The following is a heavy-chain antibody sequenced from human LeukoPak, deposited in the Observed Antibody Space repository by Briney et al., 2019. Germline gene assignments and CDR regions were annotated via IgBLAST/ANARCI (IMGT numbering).Heavy chain of an antibody. D-gene: IGHD2-15*01. Sequence: PGGSLRLSCAASGFTFSSYWMSWVRQAPGKGLVWVSRINNDGSGTTYADSVKGRFTISRDDAKNTLYLQMNSLRAEDTAVYYCVRGGESTWSWGQGTLVTVSS. CDR1: GFTFSSYW. CDR2: INNDGSGT. J-gene: IGHJ5*02. V-gene: IGHV3-74*01. CDR3: VRGGESTWS.